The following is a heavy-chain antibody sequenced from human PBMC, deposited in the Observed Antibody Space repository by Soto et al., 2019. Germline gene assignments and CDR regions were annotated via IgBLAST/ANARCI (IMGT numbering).Heavy chain of an antibody. CDR1: GGSFSGYY. CDR3: ARGGSPDYYDISTGRPRGAAFDY. Sequence: SETLSLTCAVYGGSFSGYYWSWIRQPPGKGLEWFGEINHSGSTNYNPSLKSRVTISVDTSKNQFSLKLSSVTAADTAVYYCARGGSPDYYDISTGRPRGAAFDYWGQGTLVTVS. D-gene: IGHD3-9*01. V-gene: IGHV4-34*01. J-gene: IGHJ4*02. CDR2: INHSGST.